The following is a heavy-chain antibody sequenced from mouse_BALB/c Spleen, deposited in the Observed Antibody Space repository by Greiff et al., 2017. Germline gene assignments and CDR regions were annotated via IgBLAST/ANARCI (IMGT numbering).Heavy chain of an antibody. D-gene: IGHD1-1*01. CDR3: VRARYYGSSSTFAD. V-gene: IGHV10-3*03. CDR2: IRSKSNNYAT. CDR1: GFTFNTYA. J-gene: IGHJ3*01. Sequence: EVKVVESGGGLVQPKGSLKLSCAASGFTFNTYAMHWVCQAPGKGLEWVARIRSKSNNYATYYADSVKDRFTISRDDSQSMLYLQMNNLKTEDTAMYYCVRARYYGSSSTFADWGQGTLVTVSA.